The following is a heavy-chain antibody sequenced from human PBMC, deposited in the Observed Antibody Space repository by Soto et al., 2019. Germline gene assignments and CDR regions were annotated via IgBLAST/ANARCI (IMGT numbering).Heavy chain of an antibody. V-gene: IGHV3-30*18. CDR2: ISYDGSNK. J-gene: IGHJ4*02. D-gene: IGHD2-15*01. Sequence: RLRWGAAEGPCSGYVSRRISQTKGKGLEWVAVISYDGSNKYYADSLKGRFTISRDNSKNTLYLQMNSLRAEDTAVYYCAKDGLVGYCSGGGCATSYFDYWGQGTLVTVSS. CDR3: AKDGLVGYCSGGGCATSYFDY. CDR1: EGPCSGYV.